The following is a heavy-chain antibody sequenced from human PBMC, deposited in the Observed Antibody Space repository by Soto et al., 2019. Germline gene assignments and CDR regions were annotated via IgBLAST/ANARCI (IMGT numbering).Heavy chain of an antibody. CDR2: INPNSGGT. Sequence: GASVKVSCKASGYTFTGYYMHWVRQAPGQGLEWMGWINPNSGGTNYAQKFQGWVTMTRDTLYLQMNSLRAEDTAVYYCAKGLWFGELGYYYGMDVWGQGTTVTVSS. J-gene: IGHJ6*02. CDR1: GYTFTGYY. D-gene: IGHD3-10*01. V-gene: IGHV1-2*04. CDR3: AKGLWFGELGYYYGMDV.